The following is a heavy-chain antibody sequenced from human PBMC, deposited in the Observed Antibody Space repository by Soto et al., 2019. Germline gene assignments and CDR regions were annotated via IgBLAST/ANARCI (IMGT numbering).Heavy chain of an antibody. CDR2: INPSGGST. V-gene: IGHV1-46*01. CDR3: ARGELELPFDY. J-gene: IGHJ4*02. CDR1: GYAFTGDY. D-gene: IGHD1-7*01. Sequence: ASVNGSWKGSGYAFTGDYSHWVRQAPGQGLEWMGIINPSGGSTSYAQKFQGRVTMTRDTSTSTVYMELSSLRSEDTAVYYCARGELELPFDYWGQGTLVTVPS.